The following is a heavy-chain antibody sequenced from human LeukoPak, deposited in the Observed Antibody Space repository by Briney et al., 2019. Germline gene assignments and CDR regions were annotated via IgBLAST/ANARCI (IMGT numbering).Heavy chain of an antibody. Sequence: GRSLRLSCAAYGFTFSSYAMSWVRQSPGRGLEWLSIISARGRSAYYSASVKGRLTISRDDSKDTLYLQMNSLRAEDTAVYYCAKDYTVTTRGYFEWWSQGTLVTVSS. CDR3: AKDYTVTTRGYFEW. J-gene: IGHJ4*02. CDR1: GFTFSSYA. D-gene: IGHD4-17*01. V-gene: IGHV3-23*01. CDR2: ISARGRSA.